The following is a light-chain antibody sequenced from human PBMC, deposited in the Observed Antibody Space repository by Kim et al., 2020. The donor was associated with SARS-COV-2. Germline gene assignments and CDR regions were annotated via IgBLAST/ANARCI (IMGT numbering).Light chain of an antibody. CDR3: QQYDNLPPL. CDR1: QDISNY. Sequence: DIQMTQSPSSLSASVGDRVTITCQASQDISNYLNWYQQKPGKAPKLLIYDASNLETGFPSRFSGSGSGTDFTFTISSLQPEDIATYYCQQYDNLPPLFGQGTKVDIK. CDR2: DAS. J-gene: IGKJ1*01. V-gene: IGKV1-33*01.